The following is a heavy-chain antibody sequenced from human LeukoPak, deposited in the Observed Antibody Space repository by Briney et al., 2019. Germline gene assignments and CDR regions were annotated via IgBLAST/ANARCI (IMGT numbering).Heavy chain of an antibody. CDR2: IYHTGRT. J-gene: IGHJ4*02. Sequence: PSETLSLTCAVSHYSISSPYFWGWIRQPPGKGLEWIGSIYHTGRTNYNPSINSRVPMSLDTSKNQFSLNLNSVTAADTAVYHCARVYSGSTWYYFDYWGQGILVTVSS. CDR3: ARVYSGSTWYYFDY. V-gene: IGHV4-38-2*01. D-gene: IGHD5-12*01. CDR1: HYSISSPYF.